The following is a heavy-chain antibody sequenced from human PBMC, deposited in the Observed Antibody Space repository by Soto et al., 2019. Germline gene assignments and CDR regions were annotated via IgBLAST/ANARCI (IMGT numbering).Heavy chain of an antibody. CDR1: GDSVSSNTCA. J-gene: IGHJ5*01. CDR3: AGSWIGLLVHWLEF. CDR2: TYYRSKWYD. V-gene: IGHV6-1*01. D-gene: IGHD3-10*01. Sequence: SQTLSLTSAISGDSVSSNTCAWNWIKQSPCRSLPWLGRTYYRSKWYDDYSESVKSRITINPDTSNNQFSLHLNSVILEDTAGYYCAGSWIGLLVHWLEFWGEGTLVSVTS.